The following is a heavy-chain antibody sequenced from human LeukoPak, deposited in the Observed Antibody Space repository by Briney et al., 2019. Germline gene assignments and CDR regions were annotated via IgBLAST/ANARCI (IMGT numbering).Heavy chain of an antibody. D-gene: IGHD5-24*01. Sequence: SETLSLTCTVSGVSISSSSYYWGWIRQPPGKGLEWIGSIYYSGSTYYNPSLKTRVTISVDTSKNQFSLKLSSVTAADTAVYYCARHGFVEMANWGQGTLVTVSS. CDR2: IYYSGST. CDR3: ARHGFVEMAN. CDR1: GVSISSSSYY. J-gene: IGHJ4*02. V-gene: IGHV4-39*01.